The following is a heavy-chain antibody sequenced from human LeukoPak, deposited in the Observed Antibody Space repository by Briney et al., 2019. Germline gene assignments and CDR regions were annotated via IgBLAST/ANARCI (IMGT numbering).Heavy chain of an antibody. CDR1: GGSINSGSYY. V-gene: IGHV4-61*02. CDR3: ARDLYYYDSSGYYLWGFDI. CDR2: IYTSGST. Sequence: PSETLSLTCNVSGGSINSGSYYWSRIPQPAGKGLEWNVRIYTSGSTNYNPSLKSRVTISVDSSKNQFSLKLSSVTAADTAVYYCARDLYYYDSSGYYLWGFDIWGQGTMVTVSS. J-gene: IGHJ3*02. D-gene: IGHD3-22*01.